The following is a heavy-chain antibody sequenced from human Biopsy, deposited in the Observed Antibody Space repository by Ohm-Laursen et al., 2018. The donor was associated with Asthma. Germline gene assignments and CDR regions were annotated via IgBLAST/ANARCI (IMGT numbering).Heavy chain of an antibody. CDR1: GFAVSRDY. CDR3: ARGDSSGWSHYYFDY. J-gene: IGHJ4*02. CDR2: IYGGGTS. D-gene: IGHD6-19*01. V-gene: IGHV3-53*01. Sequence: SLRLSCSASGFAVSRDYMFWVRQAPGKGLEWVSVIYGGGTSHTADSVRGRFTIFRDYSKNTLYLQMHSLRAEDTAVYYCARGDSSGWSHYYFDYWGQGTLVTVSS.